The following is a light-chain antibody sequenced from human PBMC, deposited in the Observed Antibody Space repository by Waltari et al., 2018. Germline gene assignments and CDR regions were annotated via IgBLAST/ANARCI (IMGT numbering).Light chain of an antibody. J-gene: IGKJ4*01. CDR2: KAS. V-gene: IGKV1-5*03. Sequence: DIQMTQSPSTLSASVGDRVTITCRASQSIINLLAWYQQRPGKAPKLLIYKASSLESGVPSRFSGSGSGTDFTLTISSLQPDDFATYYCQQYLTYPLTFGGGTKVEIK. CDR1: QSIINL. CDR3: QQYLTYPLT.